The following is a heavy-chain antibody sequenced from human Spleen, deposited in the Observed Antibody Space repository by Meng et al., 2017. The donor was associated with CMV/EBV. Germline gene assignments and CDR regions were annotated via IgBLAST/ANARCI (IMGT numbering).Heavy chain of an antibody. D-gene: IGHD5-18*01. J-gene: IGHJ4*02. CDR1: GLRVSDNY. V-gene: IGHV3-53*01. CDR2: IYTGGNT. CDR3: ARRNSYGYFLDY. Sequence: GESLKISCAASGLRVSDNYMNWIRQAPGKGLEWVAVIYTGGNTYYTDSVKGRFTISRDNSKNTLDLQMNSLRAEDTAVYYCARRNSYGYFLDYWGQGTLVTVSS.